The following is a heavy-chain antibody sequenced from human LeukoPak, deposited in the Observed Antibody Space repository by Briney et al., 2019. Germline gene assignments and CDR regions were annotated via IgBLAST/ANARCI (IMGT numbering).Heavy chain of an antibody. V-gene: IGHV4-34*01. CDR3: ARGLRYYYGSGSYYFGGWFDP. J-gene: IGHJ5*02. CDR2: INHSGST. D-gene: IGHD3-10*01. Sequence: SETLSLTCAVYGGSFSGYYWSWIRQPPGKGLEWIGEINHSGSTNYNPSLKSRVTISVDTSKNQFSLKLSSVTAADTAVYYCARGLRYYYGSGSYYFGGWFDPWGQGTLVTVSS. CDR1: GGSFSGYY.